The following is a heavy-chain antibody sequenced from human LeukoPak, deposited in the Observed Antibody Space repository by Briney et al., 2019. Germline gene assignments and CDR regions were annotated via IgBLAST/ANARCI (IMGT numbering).Heavy chain of an antibody. J-gene: IGHJ6*02. Sequence: PSETLSLTCTVSGGSISSYYWSWIRQPAGKGREGIGRIYTRGSTNYNPSLKSRVTMSVDTSKNQFSLKLSSVTAADRAVYYCARGYGVFGMDVWGQGTTVTVS. CDR1: GGSISSYY. CDR2: IYTRGST. CDR3: ARGYGVFGMDV. D-gene: IGHD1-14*01. V-gene: IGHV4-4*07.